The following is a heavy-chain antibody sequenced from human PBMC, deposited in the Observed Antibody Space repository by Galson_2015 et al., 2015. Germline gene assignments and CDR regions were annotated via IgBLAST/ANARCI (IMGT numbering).Heavy chain of an antibody. CDR2: ISSSSSYI. CDR1: GFTFSSYS. V-gene: IGHV3-21*01. CDR3: ARDMPKGYYYYYGMDV. Sequence: SLRLSCAASGFTFSSYSMNWVRQAPGKGLEWVSSISSSSSYIYYADSVKGRFTISRDNAKNSLYLQMNSLRAEDTAVYYCARDMPKGYYYYYGMDVWGQGTTVTVSS. D-gene: IGHD2-2*01. J-gene: IGHJ6*02.